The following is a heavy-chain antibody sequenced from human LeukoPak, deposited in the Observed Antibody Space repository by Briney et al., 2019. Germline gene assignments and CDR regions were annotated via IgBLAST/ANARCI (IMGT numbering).Heavy chain of an antibody. J-gene: IGHJ4*02. CDR2: MNRAGDQI. V-gene: IGHV3-7*04. CDR1: GFTFSDSW. CDR3: ARDVRF. Sequence: GGSLRLSCAASGFTFSDSWMNWVRQAPGKGLEWVATMNRAGDQINYADSVRGRFTISRDNAKNSLYLQMSSLRVEDTAVYYCARDVRFWGQGTLVTVSS.